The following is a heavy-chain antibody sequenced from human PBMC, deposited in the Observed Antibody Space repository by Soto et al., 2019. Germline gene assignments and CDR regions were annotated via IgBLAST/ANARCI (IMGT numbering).Heavy chain of an antibody. J-gene: IGHJ4*02. CDR3: AILLWFGGKYYFDY. CDR1: RYTLTTYF. D-gene: IGHD3-10*01. CDR2: INPSGGTT. V-gene: IGHV1-46*03. Sequence: QVQLVQSGAEVRKPGASVKVSCKASRYTLTTYFMHWVRQAPGQGLEWMGTINPSGGTTIYAQKGRVTMTRDTSTSTVYMELTSLRSEDTAIYYCAILLWFGGKYYFDYWGQGTLVTVSS.